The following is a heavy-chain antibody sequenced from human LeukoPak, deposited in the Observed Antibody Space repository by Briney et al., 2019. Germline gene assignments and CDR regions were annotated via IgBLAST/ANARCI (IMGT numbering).Heavy chain of an antibody. D-gene: IGHD6-6*01. J-gene: IGHJ4*02. CDR1: GFTFSSYS. V-gene: IGHV3-74*01. Sequence: GGSLRLSCAASGFTFSSYSMNWVRQAPGKGLVWVSRINSDGSSTSYADSVKGRFTISRDNAKNTLYLQMNSLRAEDTAVYYCASGHSSSSGDFDYWGQGTLVTVSS. CDR3: ASGHSSSSGDFDY. CDR2: INSDGSST.